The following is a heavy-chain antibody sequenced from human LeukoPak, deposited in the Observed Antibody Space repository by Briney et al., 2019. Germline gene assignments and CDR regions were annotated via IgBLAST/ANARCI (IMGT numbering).Heavy chain of an antibody. Sequence: ASVKVSCKASGYTFTSYDINWVRQATGQGLEWMGIINPSGGSTSYAQKFQGRVTMTRDTSTSTVYMELSSLRSEDTAVYYCARYSSSWYDADYWGQGTLVTVSS. V-gene: IGHV1-46*01. CDR3: ARYSSSWYDADY. D-gene: IGHD6-13*01. CDR2: INPSGGST. CDR1: GYTFTSYD. J-gene: IGHJ4*02.